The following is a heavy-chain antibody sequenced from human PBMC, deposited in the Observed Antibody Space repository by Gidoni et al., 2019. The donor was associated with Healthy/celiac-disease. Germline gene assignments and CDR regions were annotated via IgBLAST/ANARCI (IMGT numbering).Heavy chain of an antibody. Sequence: EVQLVQSGAEVKKPGESLKLSCKGSGYSFTSYWIGWVRQMPGKCLEWMGIIYPVDSDTRDSPSFQGQVTISADKSISTAYLQWSSLKASDTAMYYCARPIAAAGTGYWYFDLWGRGTLVTVSS. CDR3: ARPIAAAGTGYWYFDL. CDR2: IYPVDSDT. D-gene: IGHD6-13*01. CDR1: GYSFTSYW. V-gene: IGHV5-51*01. J-gene: IGHJ2*01.